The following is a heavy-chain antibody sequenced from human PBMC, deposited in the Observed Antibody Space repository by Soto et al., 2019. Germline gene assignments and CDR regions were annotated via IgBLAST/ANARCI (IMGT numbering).Heavy chain of an antibody. D-gene: IGHD1-1*01. CDR2: MRHSGGT. V-gene: IGHV4-34*01. Sequence: QVQLQQWGAGLLKPSETLSLTCAVYGGFVSSGSYYWSWIRQPPGKGLEWIGEMRHSGGTHFNPSLKSRATISVDTSQHQFSLKMSAVTAADTALYYCARVERGTGTTVADAFDIWGPGTMVTVSS. J-gene: IGHJ3*02. CDR3: ARVERGTGTTVADAFDI. CDR1: GGFVSSGSYY.